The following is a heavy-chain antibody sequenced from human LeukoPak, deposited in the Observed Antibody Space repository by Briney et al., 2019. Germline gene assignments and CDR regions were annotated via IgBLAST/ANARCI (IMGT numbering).Heavy chain of an antibody. D-gene: IGHD6-6*01. CDR2: IYYSGST. CDR3: ARERGSSASLDY. J-gene: IGHJ4*02. CDR1: GGSISSSSYY. Sequence: SETLSLTCTVSGGSISSSSYYWGWIRQPPGKGLEWIGSIYYSGSTYYNPSLKSRVTISVDTSKNQFSLKLSSVTAADTAVYYCARERGSSASLDYWGQGTLVTVSS. V-gene: IGHV4-39*07.